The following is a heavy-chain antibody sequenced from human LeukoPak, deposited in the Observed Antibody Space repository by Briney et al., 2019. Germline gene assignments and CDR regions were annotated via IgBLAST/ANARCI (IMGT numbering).Heavy chain of an antibody. Sequence: GEPLKFSCKGSGYSFTSYWIGWVRQLPGKGLELMGIIYAGDSDTRCSPSFQGQATISADKSISTADLQWSSLKASNTAMYYCARLVDIAYFDCWGQGTLVTVSS. V-gene: IGHV5-51*01. CDR2: IYAGDSDT. D-gene: IGHD2-15*01. CDR3: ARLVDIAYFDC. CDR1: GYSFTSYW. J-gene: IGHJ4*02.